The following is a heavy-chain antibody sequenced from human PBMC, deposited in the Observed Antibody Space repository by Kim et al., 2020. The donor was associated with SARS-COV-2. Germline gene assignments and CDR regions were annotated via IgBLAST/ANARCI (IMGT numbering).Heavy chain of an antibody. V-gene: IGHV1-8*01. J-gene: IGHJ4*02. CDR2: MNPNSGNT. CDR3: ARGAPARYCSGGSCPYFDY. CDR1: GYTFTNYD. D-gene: IGHD2-15*01. Sequence: ASVKVSCKASGYTFTNYDINWVRQATGQGLEWMGWMNPNSGNTGYAQKFQGRVTMTRNTSISTAYMELSSLRSEDTAVYYCARGAPARYCSGGSCPYFDYWGQGTLVTVSS.